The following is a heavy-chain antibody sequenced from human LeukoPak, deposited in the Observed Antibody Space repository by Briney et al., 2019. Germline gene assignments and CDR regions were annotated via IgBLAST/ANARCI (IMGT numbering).Heavy chain of an antibody. V-gene: IGHV5-51*01. Sequence: GESLQISCKASGYSFTTYWIGWVRQMPGKGLEWMGMFFPGDSDTRKSPSFQDQVTLSADKSLTTAYLQWSSLKASDTAVYYCARGPRGGNWNEALDYWGQGTLVTVSS. D-gene: IGHD1-1*01. J-gene: IGHJ4*02. CDR1: GYSFTTYW. CDR3: ARGPRGGNWNEALDY. CDR2: FFPGDSDT.